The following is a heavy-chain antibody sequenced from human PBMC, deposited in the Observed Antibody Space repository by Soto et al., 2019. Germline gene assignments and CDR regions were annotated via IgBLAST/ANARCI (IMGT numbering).Heavy chain of an antibody. V-gene: IGHV3-23*01. Sequence: EVLLLESGGGLVQPGGSLRLSCEASGFSFSSFAMNWVRQAPGKGLEWVSAIGDSGASTYYADSVKGRFTISRDNSRNTLYLRPNSLRAEDTAVYYWAKGVELDVWGNGTTVTVSS. CDR3: AKGVELDV. CDR1: GFSFSSFA. D-gene: IGHD1-26*01. J-gene: IGHJ6*04. CDR2: IGDSGAST.